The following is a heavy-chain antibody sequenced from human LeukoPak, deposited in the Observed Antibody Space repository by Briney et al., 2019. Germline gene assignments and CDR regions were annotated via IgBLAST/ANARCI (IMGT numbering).Heavy chain of an antibody. V-gene: IGHV3-21*04. J-gene: IGHJ4*02. D-gene: IGHD6-19*01. CDR1: GFTFSSYS. CDR3: ARDRDSSGWDPFDY. Sequence: GGSLRLSCAASGFTFSSYSMNWVRQAPGKGLEWVSSISSSSSYIYYADSVKGRFTISRDNAKNSLYLQMNSLRAEDTAVYYCARDRDSSGWDPFDYWGQGTLVTVSS. CDR2: ISSSSSYI.